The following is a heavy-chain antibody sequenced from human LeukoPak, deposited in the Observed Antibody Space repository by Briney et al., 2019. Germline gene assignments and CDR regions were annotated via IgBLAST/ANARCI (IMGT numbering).Heavy chain of an antibody. D-gene: IGHD3-10*01. CDR3: ARIEDSDYYFSGRYYGD. Sequence: PSETLSLTCTVSGVSMGSYYWNWIRQPAGKGLEWIGRIHGSGATIYNPSPKSRVTMSVDTSKNQFSLKLNAVTAADTAGYYCARIEDSDYYFSGRYYGDWGQGTLVTVSS. J-gene: IGHJ4*02. CDR2: IHGSGAT. V-gene: IGHV4-4*07. CDR1: GVSMGSYY.